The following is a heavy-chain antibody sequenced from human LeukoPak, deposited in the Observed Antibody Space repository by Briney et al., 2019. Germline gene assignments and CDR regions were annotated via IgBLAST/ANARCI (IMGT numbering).Heavy chain of an antibody. V-gene: IGHV1-69*04. Sequence: GASVKVSCKASGGTFSSYAISWVRQAPGQGLEWMGRIIPILGIANYAQKFQGRVTITADKSTSTAYMELSSLRSEDTAVYYCARENTYYYDSMDYWGQGTLVTVSS. J-gene: IGHJ4*02. CDR1: GGTFSSYA. D-gene: IGHD3-22*01. CDR3: ARENTYYYDSMDY. CDR2: IIPILGIA.